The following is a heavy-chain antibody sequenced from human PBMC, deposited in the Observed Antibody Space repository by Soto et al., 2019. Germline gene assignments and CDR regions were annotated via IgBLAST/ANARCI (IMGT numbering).Heavy chain of an antibody. V-gene: IGHV3-21*01. Sequence: PGGSLRLSCAASGFTFSSYSMNWVRQAPGKGLEWVSSISSSSSYIYYADSVKGRFTISRDNAKNSLYLQMNSLRAEDTAVYYCARDRKVRMITFGGVISGYYFGCWGQGPLVTVSS. CDR3: ARDRKVRMITFGGVISGYYFGC. CDR1: GFTFSSYS. J-gene: IGHJ4*02. D-gene: IGHD3-16*02. CDR2: ISSSSSYI.